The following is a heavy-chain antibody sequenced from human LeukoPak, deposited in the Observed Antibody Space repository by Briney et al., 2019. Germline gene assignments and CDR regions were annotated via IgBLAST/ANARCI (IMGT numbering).Heavy chain of an antibody. V-gene: IGHV4-59*01. CDR1: GGSISNYY. Sequence: SETLSLTCTISGGSISNYYWSWIRQTPGKGLEWIGYIYYTGGTDYNPSLKSRVTISEDTSKNQFSLKLSSVTAADTAVYYCARDVDTAMGQDYWGQGTLVTVSS. CDR3: ARDVDTAMGQDY. J-gene: IGHJ4*02. CDR2: IYYTGGT. D-gene: IGHD5-18*01.